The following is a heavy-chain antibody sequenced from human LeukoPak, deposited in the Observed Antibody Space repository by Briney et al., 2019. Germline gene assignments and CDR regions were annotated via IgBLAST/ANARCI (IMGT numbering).Heavy chain of an antibody. CDR1: GFTFSDYY. CDR3: ARVTPAGWQQLVPGWFDP. Sequence: GGSLRLSCAASGFTFSDYYMSWIRQAPGKGLEWVSYISSSSSYTNYADSVKGRFTISRDNAKNSLYLQMNSLRAEDTAVYYCARVTPAGWQQLVPGWFDPWGQGTLVTVSS. D-gene: IGHD6-13*01. V-gene: IGHV3-11*05. J-gene: IGHJ5*02. CDR2: ISSSSSYT.